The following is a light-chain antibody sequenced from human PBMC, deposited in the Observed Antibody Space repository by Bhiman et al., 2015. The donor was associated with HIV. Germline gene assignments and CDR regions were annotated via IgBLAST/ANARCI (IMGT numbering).Light chain of an antibody. CDR1: RSDVGNYNY. V-gene: IGLV2-11*01. CDR3: CSYAGTSYV. J-gene: IGLJ1*01. Sequence: QSALTQPRSVSGSPGQSVSISCTGTRSDVGNYNYVSWYQQRPGKVPKLMIYDVNKRPSGVPDRFSGSKSGKTATLTISGLQADDEADYYCCSYAGTSYVFGAGTKVTVL. CDR2: DVN.